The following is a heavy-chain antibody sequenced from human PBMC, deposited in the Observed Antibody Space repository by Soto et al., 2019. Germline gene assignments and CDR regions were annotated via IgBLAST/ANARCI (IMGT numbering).Heavy chain of an antibody. CDR2: INHSGTV. CDR1: GESFSHYY. CDR3: ARGEDTNSPYPYGMDV. V-gene: IGHV4-34*01. J-gene: IGHJ6*02. D-gene: IGHD2-15*01. Sequence: SETLSLTCAVYGESFSHYYWTWIRQTPGTGLEWIGEINHSGTVHYNPSLKSRVTISVDTSKNQFALNLGSVTAADRGVYYCARGEDTNSPYPYGMDVWGQGTTVTVSS.